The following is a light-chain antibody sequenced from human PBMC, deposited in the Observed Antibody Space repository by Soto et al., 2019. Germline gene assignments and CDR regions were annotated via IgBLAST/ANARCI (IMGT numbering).Light chain of an antibody. J-gene: IGLJ1*01. CDR3: CAYAGSSTFYV. CDR2: EVS. V-gene: IGLV2-23*02. Sequence: QSALTHPASVSGSPGQSITIYCTGTSSDVGSYNLVSWYQQPPGKAPKLMIYEVSKRPSGVSNRFSGSKSGNTASLTISGLHAEDEADYCCCAYAGSSTFYVFGTGTKLTVL. CDR1: SSDVGSYNL.